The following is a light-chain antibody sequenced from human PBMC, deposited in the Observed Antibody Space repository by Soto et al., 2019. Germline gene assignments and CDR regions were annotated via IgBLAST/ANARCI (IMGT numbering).Light chain of an antibody. V-gene: IGKV4-1*01. CDR2: WAS. J-gene: IGKJ5*01. Sequence: DIVMTQSPDSLSVSLGEMATIRCKSSQTLLYKSNSKNYLAWFQQKPGQPPKLLIYWASTRHSGVPDRFTGSGSVTEFTLTISILQAEDVAIYYCQQYYHIPVTFCQGTRLEI. CDR1: QTLLYKSNSKNY. CDR3: QQYYHIPVT.